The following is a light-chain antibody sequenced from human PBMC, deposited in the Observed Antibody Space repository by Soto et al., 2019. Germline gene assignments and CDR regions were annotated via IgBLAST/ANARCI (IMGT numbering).Light chain of an antibody. CDR1: SSNIGKNT. J-gene: IGLJ3*02. V-gene: IGLV1-44*01. CDR3: AAWDDGLIGTVA. CDR2: RNY. Sequence: QAVVTQPPSASGTPGQRVTVSCSGSSSNIGKNTVNWYQQLPGTAPQLLIYRNYQRPSGVPDRFSGSKSGTSAFLTINGLQHDDEAEYYCAAWDDGLIGTVAFGGGTKLTVL.